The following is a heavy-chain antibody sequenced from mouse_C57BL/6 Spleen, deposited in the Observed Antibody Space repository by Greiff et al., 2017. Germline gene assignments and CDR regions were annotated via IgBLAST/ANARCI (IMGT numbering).Heavy chain of an antibody. V-gene: IGHV5-6*01. CDR1: GFTFSSYG. Sequence: EVQLVESGGDLGKPGGSLTLSCAASGFTFSSYGMSWVRQTPDKRLAWVATISSGGSYPYYPASVKGRFPISRDNANNTLYQQMSSLKSDDTAMYYCARLPIYYDYEGFAYWGQGTLVTVSA. CDR3: ARLPIYYDYEGFAY. CDR2: ISSGGSYP. J-gene: IGHJ3*01. D-gene: IGHD2-4*01.